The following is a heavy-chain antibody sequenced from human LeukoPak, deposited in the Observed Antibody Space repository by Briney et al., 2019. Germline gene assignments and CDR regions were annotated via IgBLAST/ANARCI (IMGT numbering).Heavy chain of an antibody. D-gene: IGHD3-10*01. V-gene: IGHV3-30*02. CDR1: GFTFSSYG. CDR3: AKVGMVRGVLYYYYYMDV. J-gene: IGHJ6*03. CDR2: IRYDGSNK. Sequence: GGSLRLSCAASGFTFSSYGMHWVRQAPGKGLEWVAFIRYDGSNKYYADSVKGRFTISRDNSKNTLYLQMNSLRAEDTAVYYCAKVGMVRGVLYYYYYMDVWGKGTTVTVSS.